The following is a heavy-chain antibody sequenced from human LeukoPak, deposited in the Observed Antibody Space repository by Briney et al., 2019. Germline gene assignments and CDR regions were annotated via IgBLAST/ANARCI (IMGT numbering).Heavy chain of an antibody. Sequence: GSLVLSCAASGFTFSSYWMHWVRQAPGKGLVWVSRINSDGSSTSYADFVKGRFTISRDNAKNTLYLQMNSLRAEDTAVYYCARVLAVAGTRAFDIWGQGTMVTVSS. CDR3: ARVLAVAGTRAFDI. V-gene: IGHV3-74*01. CDR2: INSDGSST. J-gene: IGHJ3*02. CDR1: GFTFSSYW. D-gene: IGHD6-19*01.